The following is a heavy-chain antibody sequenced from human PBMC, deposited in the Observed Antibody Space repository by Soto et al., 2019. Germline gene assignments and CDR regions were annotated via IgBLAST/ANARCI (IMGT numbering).Heavy chain of an antibody. Sequence: QVQLVQSGAEVKKPGSSVKVSCKASGGTFSSYAISWVRQAPGQGLEWMGGIIPIFGTANYAQKFQGRVTITADESRSTAYMELSSLRSEDTAVYYCARDLAGAARPGGYFDYWGQGTLVTVSS. CDR2: IIPIFGTA. CDR1: GGTFSSYA. V-gene: IGHV1-69*01. J-gene: IGHJ4*02. CDR3: ARDLAGAARPGGYFDY. D-gene: IGHD6-6*01.